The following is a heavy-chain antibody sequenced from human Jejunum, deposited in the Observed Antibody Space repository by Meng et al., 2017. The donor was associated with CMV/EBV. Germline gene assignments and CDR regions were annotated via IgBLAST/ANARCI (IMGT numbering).Heavy chain of an antibody. J-gene: IGHJ3*02. D-gene: IGHD3-10*01. Sequence: SYGMHWVRQFPGKGLEWVAFIHYDGSNKFSADSVRGRFTISRDNSKHTLYLQMNSLRAEDTALYYCAKAYYSSRSYYNVGDAFDIWGQGTTVTVSS. CDR1: SYG. V-gene: IGHV3-30*02. CDR3: AKAYYSSRSYYNVGDAFDI. CDR2: IHYDGSNK.